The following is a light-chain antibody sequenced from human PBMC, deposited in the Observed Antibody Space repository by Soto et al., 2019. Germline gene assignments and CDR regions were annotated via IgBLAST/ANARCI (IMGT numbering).Light chain of an antibody. J-gene: IGLJ1*01. CDR1: SSNIGATD. V-gene: IGLV1-44*01. CDR3: TAWDDGLNGQV. CDR2: HSD. Sequence: QSVLTQPPSASGTPGQRVTISCSGGSSNIGATDVNWYQQLPGTAPKLLIYHSDQRPSGVPGRFSGSKSGTSASLAISGLQSEDEADYSCTAWDDGLNGQVFGTGTKLTVL.